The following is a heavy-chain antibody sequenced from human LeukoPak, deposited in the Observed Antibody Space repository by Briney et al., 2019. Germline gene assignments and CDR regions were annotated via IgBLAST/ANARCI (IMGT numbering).Heavy chain of an antibody. Sequence: ASVKVSCKASGYTFTGYYMHWVRQAPGQGLEWMGWFNPNSGGTNYAQKVQGRVTMTRDTAISTAYMELSRLRSDDTAVYYCAREVGSSPYYFDSWGQGTLVTASS. V-gene: IGHV1-2*02. CDR3: AREVGSSPYYFDS. CDR1: GYTFTGYY. J-gene: IGHJ4*02. D-gene: IGHD2-2*01. CDR2: FNPNSGGT.